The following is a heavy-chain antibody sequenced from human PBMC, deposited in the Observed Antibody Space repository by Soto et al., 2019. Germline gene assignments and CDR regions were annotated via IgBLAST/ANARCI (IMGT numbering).Heavy chain of an antibody. V-gene: IGHV1-69*13. J-gene: IGHJ6*02. CDR3: ARDRAAMVRGVIITSYYYGMDV. Sequence: GASVKVSCKASGVTFSSYAISWVRQAPGQGLEWMGGIIPIFGTANYAQKFQGRVTITADESTSTAYMELSSLRSEDTAVYYCARDRAAMVRGVIITSYYYGMDVWGQGTTVTVSS. CDR1: GVTFSSYA. CDR2: IIPIFGTA. D-gene: IGHD3-10*01.